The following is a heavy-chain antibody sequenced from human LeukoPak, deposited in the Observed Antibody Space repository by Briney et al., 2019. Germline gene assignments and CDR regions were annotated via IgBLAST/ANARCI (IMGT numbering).Heavy chain of an antibody. J-gene: IGHJ4*02. Sequence: XKASGGTFSSYAISWVRQAPGQGLEWMGGIIPIFGTANYAQKFQGRVTITADESTSTAYMELSSLRSEDTAVYYCAGTGTKTYYYDSSGYYYDWGQGTLVTVSS. CDR3: AGTGTKTYYYDSSGYYYD. D-gene: IGHD3-22*01. CDR1: GGTFSSYA. V-gene: IGHV1-69*01. CDR2: IIPIFGTA.